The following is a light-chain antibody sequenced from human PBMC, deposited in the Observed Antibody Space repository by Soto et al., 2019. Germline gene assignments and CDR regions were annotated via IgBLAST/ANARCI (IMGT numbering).Light chain of an antibody. V-gene: IGKV3-15*01. CDR1: QSVSSN. CDR3: QQYNNWPVT. CDR2: DAS. Sequence: EIVMTQSQATLSVSPGERATLSCRASQSVSSNLAWYQQKPGQAPRLLIYDASTRATGIPARFSGSGSGTEFALTISSLQSEDFAVYYFQQYNNWPVTFGPATKVDIK. J-gene: IGKJ3*01.